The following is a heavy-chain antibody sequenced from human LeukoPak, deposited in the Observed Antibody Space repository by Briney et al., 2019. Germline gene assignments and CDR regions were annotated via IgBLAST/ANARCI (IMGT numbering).Heavy chain of an antibody. V-gene: IGHV3-66*04. CDR1: GFTVSSNY. CDR3: ARPSSALLDAFDI. Sequence: GGSLRLSCAASGFTVSSNYMSWVRQAPGKGLEWVSVIYSGGSTYYADSVKGRFTISRDNSKNTLNLQMNSLRAEDTAVYYCARPSSALLDAFDIWGQGTMVTVSS. J-gene: IGHJ3*02. CDR2: IYSGGST.